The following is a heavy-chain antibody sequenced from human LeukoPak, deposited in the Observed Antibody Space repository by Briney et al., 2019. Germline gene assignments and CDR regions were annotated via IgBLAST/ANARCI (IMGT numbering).Heavy chain of an antibody. V-gene: IGHV3-21*01. J-gene: IGHJ4*02. CDR2: ISSSSSYI. CDR3: ARGDRDLYCSSTSCYPVL. Sequence: PGGSLRLSCVASGSTFSSYSMNWVRQAPGKGLEWVSSISSSSSYIYYADSVKGRFTISRDNAKNSLYPQMNSLRAEDTAVYYCARGDRDLYCSSTSCYPVLGGQGTLVTVSS. D-gene: IGHD2-2*01. CDR1: GSTFSSYS.